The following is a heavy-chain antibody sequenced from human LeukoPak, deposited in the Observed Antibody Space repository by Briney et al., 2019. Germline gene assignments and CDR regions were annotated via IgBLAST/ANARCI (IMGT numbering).Heavy chain of an antibody. CDR3: ARTFGILTGPFDY. Sequence: HTGGSLRLSCAASGFTFSSYGMHWVRQAPGKGLEWVAVIWYDGSNKYYADSVKGRFTTSRDNSKNTLYLQMNSLRAEDTAVYYCARTFGILTGPFDYWGQGTLVTVSS. D-gene: IGHD3-9*01. CDR1: GFTFSSYG. V-gene: IGHV3-33*01. J-gene: IGHJ4*02. CDR2: IWYDGSNK.